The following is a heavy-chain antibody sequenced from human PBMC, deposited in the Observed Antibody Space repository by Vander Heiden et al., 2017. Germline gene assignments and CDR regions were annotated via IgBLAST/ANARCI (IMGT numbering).Heavy chain of an antibody. V-gene: IGHV1-2*02. D-gene: IGHD2-2*01. CDR2: INPYIGGP. Sequence: QVQLVQSGAEVKKPGASVKVSCKASGYTFTGYHIHWVRQAPGQGLEWMGWINPYIGGPNYAQKFQGRVTMTWDTSISTAYMDLSRLTSDDTAVYYCVRGYCTSSKCVPTGWYDPWGQGTLVTVSS. CDR3: VRGYCTSSKCVPTGWYDP. J-gene: IGHJ5*02. CDR1: GYTFTGYH.